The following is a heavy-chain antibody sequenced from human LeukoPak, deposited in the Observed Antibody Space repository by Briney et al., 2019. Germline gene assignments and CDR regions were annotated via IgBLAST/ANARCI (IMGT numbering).Heavy chain of an antibody. CDR1: GGSISSSTYY. D-gene: IGHD5-18*01. CDR3: AVLPGYTYGDY. V-gene: IGHV4-39*01. Sequence: SETLSLTCTVSGGSISSSTYYWSWIRQPPGKGLEWIGSIYYNENTYYNPSLKSRLTISVDTSKNQFSLKVTPVTVADTAVYYCAVLPGYTYGDYWGQGALVTVS. J-gene: IGHJ4*02. CDR2: IYYNENT.